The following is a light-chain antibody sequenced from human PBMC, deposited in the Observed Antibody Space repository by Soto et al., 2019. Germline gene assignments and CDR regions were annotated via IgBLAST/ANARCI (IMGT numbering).Light chain of an antibody. CDR3: QQYVSTPLT. CDR2: GAS. V-gene: IGKV3-20*01. CDR1: QSVGTY. Sequence: EIVLTQSPGTLSLSPGERATLSCRASQSVGTYLAWYQQKPGQAPRLPIYGASSRATGIPDRFSGSGSGTDFTLTISRLEPEDFAVYYCQQYVSTPLTFGGGTKVDIK. J-gene: IGKJ4*01.